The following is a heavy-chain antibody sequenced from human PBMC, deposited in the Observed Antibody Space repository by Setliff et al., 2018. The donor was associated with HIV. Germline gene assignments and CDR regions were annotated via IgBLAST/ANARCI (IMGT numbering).Heavy chain of an antibody. V-gene: IGHV3-23*01. CDR3: VRDYMWAFDY. CDR1: GFTFSNFA. Sequence: GSLRLSCAASGFTFSNFAINWVRQAPGKGLEWVSTISGRGTNTYYADSVKGRFTISRDSTKNSLYLQMNNLRAEDTAVYYCVRDYMWAFDYWGQGTLVTVSS. J-gene: IGHJ4*02. D-gene: IGHD1-26*01. CDR2: ISGRGTNT.